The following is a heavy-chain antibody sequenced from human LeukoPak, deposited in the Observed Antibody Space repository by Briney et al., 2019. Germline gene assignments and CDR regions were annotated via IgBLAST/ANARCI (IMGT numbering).Heavy chain of an antibody. V-gene: IGHV4-39*01. D-gene: IGHD4-17*01. J-gene: IGHJ6*02. CDR3: ARHDEDYGDPAPHDYYYYGMDV. CDR1: GDSITSSAFY. CDR2: IFHGGNT. Sequence: PSETLSLTCTVSGDSITSSAFYWGWIRQAPGKGLEWIGNIFHGGNTHYNPSLKSRVSISVDRSKNQVSLNLSSVTAADTAVYYCARHDEDYGDPAPHDYYYYGMDVWGQGTTVTVSS.